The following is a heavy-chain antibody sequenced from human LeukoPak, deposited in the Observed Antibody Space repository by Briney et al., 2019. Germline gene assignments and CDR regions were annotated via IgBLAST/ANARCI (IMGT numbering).Heavy chain of an antibody. D-gene: IGHD4-11*01. CDR2: IYYSGST. CDR3: GGGSGTTVARWDY. J-gene: IGHJ4*02. Sequence: TSETLSLTCTVSGGSISSGGYYWSWIRQHPGKGLEWIGYIYYSGSTYYNPSLNSRVTISVDTSNNQFSLKLSSVTAADTGVYYCGGGSGTTVARWDYWGQGTLVPVSS. V-gene: IGHV4-61*08. CDR1: GGSISSGGYY.